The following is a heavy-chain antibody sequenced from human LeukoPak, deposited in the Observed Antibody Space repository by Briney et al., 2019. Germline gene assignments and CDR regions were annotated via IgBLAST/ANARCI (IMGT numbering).Heavy chain of an antibody. D-gene: IGHD4-17*01. CDR1: GGSLSSYY. Sequence: SETPSLTCTVSGGSLSSYYWTWIRQPPGKGLEWIGYIYYTGSTSYNPSLKSRVTISVQTSKNQFSLKLSSVTAADTAVYYCARGLNRNDYGDYGYWGQGTLVTVSS. V-gene: IGHV4-59*01. CDR3: ARGLNRNDYGDYGY. CDR2: IYYTGST. J-gene: IGHJ4*02.